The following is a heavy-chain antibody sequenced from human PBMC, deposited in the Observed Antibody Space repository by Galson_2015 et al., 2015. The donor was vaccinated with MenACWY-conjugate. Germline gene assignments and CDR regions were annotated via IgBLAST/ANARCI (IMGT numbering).Heavy chain of an antibody. J-gene: IGHJ4*02. CDR2: IYSSGTT. CDR3: AADFER. CDR1: GGSVSSGDYY. D-gene: IGHD3-9*01. V-gene: IGHV4-61*02. Sequence: TLSLPCTVSGGSVSSGDYYWPWIRPPAGEGLEWIGRIYSSGTTHYNPPLASRVTISLDTSKNQFSLKVNSVTAADTAVYYCAADFERWGQGTLVTVSS.